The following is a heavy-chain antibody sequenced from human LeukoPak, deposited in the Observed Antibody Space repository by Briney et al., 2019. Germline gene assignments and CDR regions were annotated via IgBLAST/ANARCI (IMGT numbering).Heavy chain of an antibody. CDR3: ASRRVSGYSNWFDP. J-gene: IGHJ5*02. CDR2: IKEDGSEK. D-gene: IGHD3-22*01. Sequence: PGGSLRLSCAASGFTFSSHWMSWVRQAPRKGLEWLANIKEDGSEKYYVDSVKGRFTISRDNAKNSLYLQMNSLRAEDTAVYYCASRRVSGYSNWFDPWGQGTLVTVSS. V-gene: IGHV3-7*01. CDR1: GFTFSSHW.